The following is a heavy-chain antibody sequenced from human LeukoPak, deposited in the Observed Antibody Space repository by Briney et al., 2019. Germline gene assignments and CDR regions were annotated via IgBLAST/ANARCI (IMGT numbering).Heavy chain of an antibody. D-gene: IGHD3-3*01. CDR1: GFTFSSYS. CDR3: ARVLRTTIFGVVHDAFDI. Sequence: GGSLRLSCAASGFTFSSYSRNWVRQAPGKGLEWVSYISSSSSTIYYADSVKGRFTISRDNAKNSLYLQMNSLRAEDTAVYYCARVLRTTIFGVVHDAFDIWGQGTMVTVSS. J-gene: IGHJ3*02. CDR2: ISSSSSTI. V-gene: IGHV3-48*04.